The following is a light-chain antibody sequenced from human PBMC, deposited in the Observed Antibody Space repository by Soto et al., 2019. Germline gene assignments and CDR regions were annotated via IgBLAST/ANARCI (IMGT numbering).Light chain of an antibody. Sequence: DIQMTQSPSSLSASVGDRVTITCQASQDISNYLNWYQQKPGKAPKLLIYDASNLETGVPSRFSGRGSGTDFTFTISSLQPEDIETFYCQQYDSLPLSLGGGTKVDIK. V-gene: IGKV1-33*01. CDR1: QDISNY. CDR2: DAS. J-gene: IGKJ4*01. CDR3: QQYDSLPLS.